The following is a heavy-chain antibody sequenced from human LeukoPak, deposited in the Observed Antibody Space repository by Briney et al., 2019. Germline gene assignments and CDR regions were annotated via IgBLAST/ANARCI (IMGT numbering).Heavy chain of an antibody. CDR2: IYYSGST. Sequence: SETLSLTCTVSGGSISSGGYYWSWIRQHPGKCLEWIGYIYYSGSTYYNPSLKSRVNISVDTSKNQFSLKLSSVTPADTAVYYCARHPGNSYGSWYFDLWGRGTLVTVSS. V-gene: IGHV4-31*03. J-gene: IGHJ2*01. CDR1: GGSISSGGYY. D-gene: IGHD5-18*01. CDR3: ARHPGNSYGSWYFDL.